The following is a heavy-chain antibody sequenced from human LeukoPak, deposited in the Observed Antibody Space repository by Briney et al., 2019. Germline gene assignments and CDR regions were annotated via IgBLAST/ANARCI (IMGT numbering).Heavy chain of an antibody. V-gene: IGHV3-23*01. CDR2: TTSSSAYT. CDR1: GFTINTYD. J-gene: IGHJ4*02. D-gene: IGHD5-12*01. CDR3: VIDEDLYSMTWYVFDY. Sequence: AGVSLRLSCAASGFTINTYDMMWLRQAPGQGLEGGTDTTSSSAYTFYANSVKGRLTISRDNSKNTVYLQMNSLRAEDTTIYYCVIDEDLYSMTWYVFDYWGQGTLVTVSS.